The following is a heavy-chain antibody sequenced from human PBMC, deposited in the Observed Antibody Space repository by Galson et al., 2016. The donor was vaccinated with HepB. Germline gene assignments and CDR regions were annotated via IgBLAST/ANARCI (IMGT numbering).Heavy chain of an antibody. CDR2: IVPIFGTA. D-gene: IGHD2-15*01. Sequence: SSYAISSVRQAPRQGLEWMGGIVPIFGTANYAQRVQGRGTVTADESASTAYRALGGLRCEYTAVNYCARSPRGGYLGGLRYCYYCMDVWGKGTTVTVSS. CDR1: SSYA. J-gene: IGHJ6*03. V-gene: IGHV1-69*01. CDR3: ARSPRGGYLGGLRYCYYCMDV.